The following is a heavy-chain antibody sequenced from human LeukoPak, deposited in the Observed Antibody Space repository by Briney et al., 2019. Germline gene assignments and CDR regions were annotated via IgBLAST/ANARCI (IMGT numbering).Heavy chain of an antibody. CDR2: INPSGGST. D-gene: IGHD5-18*01. J-gene: IGHJ4*02. V-gene: IGHV1-46*01. Sequence: ASVKVSCKASGYTFTGYYMHWVRQAPGQGLEWMGIINPSGGSTSYAQKFQGRLTMTRDTSTSTVYMELSSLRSEDTAVYYCAREIGPIQLHLWGSAFDYWGQGTLVTVSS. CDR3: AREIGPIQLHLWGSAFDY. CDR1: GYTFTGYY.